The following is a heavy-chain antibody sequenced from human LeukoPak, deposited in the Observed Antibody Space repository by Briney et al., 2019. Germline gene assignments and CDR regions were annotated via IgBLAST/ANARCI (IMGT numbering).Heavy chain of an antibody. CDR1: GYTLTRYY. Sequence: GASVKVSCKASGYTLTRYYMHWVRQAPGQGLEWMGWINPNSGGTNYAQKFQGRVTMTRDTAISTAYMELSRLRSDDTAVYYCASNGPTSYSSSWWGGYYYYMDVWGKGTTVTVSS. D-gene: IGHD6-13*01. J-gene: IGHJ6*03. CDR2: INPNSGGT. CDR3: ASNGPTSYSSSWWGGYYYYMDV. V-gene: IGHV1-2*02.